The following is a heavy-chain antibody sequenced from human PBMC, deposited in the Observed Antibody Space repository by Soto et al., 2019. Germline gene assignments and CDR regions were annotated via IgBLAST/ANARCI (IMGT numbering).Heavy chain of an antibody. CDR2: VTASGGGT. Sequence: GSLRLTRAASGLIFNNYAMTWVRQAPGKGLEWVSTVTASGGGTFYANSVKGRFTISRDNSRNALHLQMSSLRVEDTALYYCAKALVPALTAKFGYWGQGTLVTVSS. CDR1: GLIFNNYA. J-gene: IGHJ4*02. D-gene: IGHD5-18*01. V-gene: IGHV3-23*01. CDR3: AKALVPALTAKFGY.